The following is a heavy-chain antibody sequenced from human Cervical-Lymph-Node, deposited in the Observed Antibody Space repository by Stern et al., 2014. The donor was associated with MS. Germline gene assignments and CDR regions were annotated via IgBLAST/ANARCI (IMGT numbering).Heavy chain of an antibody. D-gene: IGHD4-17*01. CDR3: ARHADDYAEAFDY. V-gene: IGHV5-51*01. CDR1: GYSFTSYW. Sequence: VQLVQSGAEVKKPGESLKISCKGSGYSFTSYWIGWVRQMPGKGLEWMGIIYPGDSDTRYRPSFQGQGTISAAKSISPAYLQWSSLKASDTAMYYCARHADDYAEAFDYWGQGTLVTVSS. J-gene: IGHJ4*02. CDR2: IYPGDSDT.